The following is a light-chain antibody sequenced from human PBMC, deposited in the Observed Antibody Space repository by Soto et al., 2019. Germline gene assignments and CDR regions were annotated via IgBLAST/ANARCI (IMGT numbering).Light chain of an antibody. Sequence: QMTQSPSPLSASVGDRVTITCRASQTIRNYLNWYLQKPGEAPKLLIYAASRLQSGVPSRFSGSGSGTDFTLTINTLQPEDIATYYCQQSYSTPRFGGGTKVDIK. CDR1: QTIRNY. J-gene: IGKJ4*01. CDR2: AAS. CDR3: QQSYSTPR. V-gene: IGKV1-39*01.